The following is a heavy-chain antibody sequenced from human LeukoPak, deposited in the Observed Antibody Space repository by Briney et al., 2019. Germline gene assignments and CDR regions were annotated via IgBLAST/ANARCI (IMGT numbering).Heavy chain of an antibody. D-gene: IGHD3-10*01. J-gene: IGHJ3*01. CDR1: GFTVSSNY. CDR2: LYSGGST. CDR3: ARGLGGWFGEVGAFDF. Sequence: PGGSLRLSCAASGFTVSSNYMSWVRHAPGQGLDWLSVLYSGGSTHYADSVHGRFTISRDTSKHTLYLQMNSLRGEDTAMYYSARGLGGWFGEVGAFDFWGQGTMVIVSS. V-gene: IGHV3-66*01.